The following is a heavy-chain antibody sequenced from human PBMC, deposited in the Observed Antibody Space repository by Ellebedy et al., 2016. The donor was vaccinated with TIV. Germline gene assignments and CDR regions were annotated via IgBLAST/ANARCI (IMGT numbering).Heavy chain of an antibody. CDR1: GFPFSSYW. Sequence: GESLKISCAASGFPFSSYWMTWVRQAPGKGLEWVANIRQDGSRVNYVDSVKGRFTISRDNAKNSLHLQMNGLSAEDTAVYYYASPPGVVALWGQGTLVTVSS. V-gene: IGHV3-7*01. D-gene: IGHD3-10*01. CDR3: ASPPGVVAL. J-gene: IGHJ4*02. CDR2: IRQDGSRV.